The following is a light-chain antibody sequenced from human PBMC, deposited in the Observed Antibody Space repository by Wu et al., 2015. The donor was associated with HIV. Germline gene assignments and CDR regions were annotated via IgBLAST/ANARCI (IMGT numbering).Light chain of an antibody. V-gene: IGKV3-20*01. CDR2: GAS. CDR1: QTVSSSY. CDR3: QQYGSSRWT. Sequence: ESVLTQSPGTLSLSLGERATLSCRASQTVSSSYLVWYQQKPGQAPRLLIYGASNRATGIPDRFTGSGSGTDFTLTINRLEPEDFAVYYCQQYGSSRWTFGQGTKVELK. J-gene: IGKJ1*01.